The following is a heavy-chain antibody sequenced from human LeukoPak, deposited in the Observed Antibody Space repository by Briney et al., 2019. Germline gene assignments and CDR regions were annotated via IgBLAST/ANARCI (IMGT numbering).Heavy chain of an antibody. Sequence: SGTLSLTCGVSGGSISNTNWWTWFRQPPGRGLEWIGEVNLQGSTNYNPSLKSRVAISVDKSENHISLKLASVTAADTAVYYCAREGGPYRPLDYSGQGTLVTVA. V-gene: IGHV4-4*02. J-gene: IGHJ4*02. CDR2: VNLQGST. CDR1: GGSISNTNW. CDR3: AREGGPYRPLDY.